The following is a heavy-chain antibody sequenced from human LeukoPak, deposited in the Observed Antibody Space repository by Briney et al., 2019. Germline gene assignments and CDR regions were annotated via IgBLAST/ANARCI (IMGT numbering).Heavy chain of an antibody. CDR3: ATPIAVAAFDI. J-gene: IGHJ3*02. V-gene: IGHV3-11*01. D-gene: IGHD6-19*01. Sequence: GGSLRLSCAASGFTFSSYAMSWIRQAPGKGLEWVSYISSSGSTIYYADSVKGRFTISRDNAKNSLYLQMNSLRAEDTAVYYCATPIAVAAFDIWGQGTMVTVSS. CDR1: GFTFSSYA. CDR2: ISSSGSTI.